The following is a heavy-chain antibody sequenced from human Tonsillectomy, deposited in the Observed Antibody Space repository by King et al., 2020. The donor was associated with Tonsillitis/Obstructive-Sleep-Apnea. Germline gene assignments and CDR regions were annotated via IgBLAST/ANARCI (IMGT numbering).Heavy chain of an antibody. CDR2: IYNSGST. CDR3: ARGLHGEAGGEGY. J-gene: IGHJ4*02. D-gene: IGHD2-21*01. Sequence: VQLQESGPGLVKPSETLSLTCTVSGGSVSSYYWSWIRQSPGKGLEWIGYIYNSGSTNYNPSLNSRVTISLDASKNQFSLRLSSVTAADTAVYYCARGLHGEAGGEGYWGQGTLVIVSS. V-gene: IGHV4-59*02. CDR1: GGSVSSYY.